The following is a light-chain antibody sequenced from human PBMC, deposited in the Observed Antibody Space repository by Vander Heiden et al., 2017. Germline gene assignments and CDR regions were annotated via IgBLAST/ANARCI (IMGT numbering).Light chain of an antibody. CDR3: QQQYNLLPHT. Sequence: DIQMSELPSSLSASVGDRVTITCQASQDISNYLHWSQQKPCKVPKLLIYDASILETGVTSRFSGSGYGTDFTFTISSRQPEDIAAYYCQQQYNLLPHTFGQGTQLEIK. J-gene: IGKJ5*01. CDR1: QDISNY. V-gene: IGKV1-33*01. CDR2: DAS.